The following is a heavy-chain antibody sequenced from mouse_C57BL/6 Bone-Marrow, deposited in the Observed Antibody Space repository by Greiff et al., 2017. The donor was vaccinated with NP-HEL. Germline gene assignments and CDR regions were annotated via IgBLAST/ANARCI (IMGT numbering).Heavy chain of an antibody. V-gene: IGHV1-58*01. CDR1: GYTFTSYG. J-gene: IGHJ3*01. CDR2: IYIGNGYT. Sequence: EVQLVESGAELVRPGSSVKMSCKTSGYTFTSYGINWVKQRPGQGLEWIGYIYIGNGYTEYNEKFKGKATLTSDTSSSTAYMQLSSLTSEDSAIYFCAREGHYYGSSYAWFAYWGQGTLVTVSA. CDR3: AREGHYYGSSYAWFAY. D-gene: IGHD1-1*01.